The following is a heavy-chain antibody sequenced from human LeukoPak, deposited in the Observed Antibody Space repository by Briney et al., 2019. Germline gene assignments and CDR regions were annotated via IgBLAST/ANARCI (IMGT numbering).Heavy chain of an antibody. CDR2: IRYDGSNK. V-gene: IGHV3-30*02. D-gene: IGHD6-6*01. Sequence: PGGSLRLSCAASGFIFSNYAMHWVRQAPGKGLDWVTFIRYDGSNKYYAESVKGRFTISRDNSKNTLYLQMNSLRAEDTAVYYCAKAIHSSSSGVVDYWGQGTLVTVSS. CDR3: AKAIHSSSSGVVDY. J-gene: IGHJ4*02. CDR1: GFIFSNYA.